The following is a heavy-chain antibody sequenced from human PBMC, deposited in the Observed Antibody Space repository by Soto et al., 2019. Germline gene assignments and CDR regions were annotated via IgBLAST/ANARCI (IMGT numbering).Heavy chain of an antibody. CDR3: ASGATVTPYDY. D-gene: IGHD2-21*02. CDR1: GVSVSSGSFY. V-gene: IGHV4-61*01. CDR2: GSYSGTT. J-gene: IGHJ4*02. Sequence: QVQLQESGPGLVKPSETLSLTCTVSGVSVSSGSFYWAWIRQPPGKGLEWIGFGSYSGTTNYKPSLKSRVTISVDTSRGQISLKVSSLTAANTAVYYCASGATVTPYDYWGQGTLVTVSS.